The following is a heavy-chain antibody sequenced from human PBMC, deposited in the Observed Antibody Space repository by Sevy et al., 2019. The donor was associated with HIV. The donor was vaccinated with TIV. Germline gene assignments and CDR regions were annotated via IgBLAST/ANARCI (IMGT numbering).Heavy chain of an antibody. CDR1: GVTFNNYG. J-gene: IGHJ4*02. D-gene: IGHD3-10*01. CDR2: IIPMFGTT. CDR3: ARGITFITGWGYYFDS. V-gene: IGHV1-69*13. Sequence: ASVKVSCEASGVTFNNYGFSWVRQAPGQGLEWMGGIIPMFGTTDYAHNFQDRVTITADASTSTAYMELNSLISEETAVYYCARGITFITGWGYYFDSWGQGTLVTVSS.